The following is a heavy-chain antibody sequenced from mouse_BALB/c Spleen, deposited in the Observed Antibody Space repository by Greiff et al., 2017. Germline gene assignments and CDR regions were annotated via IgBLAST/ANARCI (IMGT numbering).Heavy chain of an antibody. CDR1: GYTFTSYW. V-gene: IGHV1-69*02. Sequence: QVQLQQPGAELVRPGASVKLSCKASGYTFTSYWINWVKQRPGQGLEWIGNIYPSDSYTNYNQKFKDKATLTVDKSSSTAYMQLSSPTSEDSAVYYCTSYGEAMDYWGQGTSVTVSS. CDR3: TSYGEAMDY. CDR2: IYPSDSYT. D-gene: IGHD1-1*02. J-gene: IGHJ4*01.